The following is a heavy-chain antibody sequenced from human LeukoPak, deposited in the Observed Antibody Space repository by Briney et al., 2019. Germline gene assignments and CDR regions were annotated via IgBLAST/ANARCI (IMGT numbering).Heavy chain of an antibody. V-gene: IGHV5-51*01. D-gene: IGHD4-17*01. CDR2: IYPGDSDT. J-gene: IGHJ2*01. Sequence: GESLKISCKGSGYSFTSYWIGWVRQMPGKGLEWMGIIYPGDSDTRYSPSFQGQVTISADKSISTAYLQWSSLKASDTAMYYCARQGYGDYAPYWYFDLWGRGTLVTVSS. CDR1: GYSFTSYW. CDR3: ARQGYGDYAPYWYFDL.